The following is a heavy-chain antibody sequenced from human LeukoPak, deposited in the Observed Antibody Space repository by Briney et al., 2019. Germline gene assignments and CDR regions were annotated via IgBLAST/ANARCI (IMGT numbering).Heavy chain of an antibody. Sequence: KPSETLSLTCTVPGGSISSYYWSWIRQPPGKGLEWIGYIYYSGSTNYNPSLKSRVTISVDTSKNQFSLKLTSVTAADTAVYYCARSIAAEGPTHNWFDPWGQGTLVTVSS. V-gene: IGHV4-59*08. CDR3: ARSIAAEGPTHNWFDP. CDR2: IYYSGST. J-gene: IGHJ5*02. D-gene: IGHD6-13*01. CDR1: GGSISSYY.